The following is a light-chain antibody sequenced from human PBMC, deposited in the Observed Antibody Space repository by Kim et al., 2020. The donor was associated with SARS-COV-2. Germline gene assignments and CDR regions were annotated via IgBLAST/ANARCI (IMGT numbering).Light chain of an antibody. CDR1: PSVSSNS. Sequence: SPGERAALSCRASPSVSSNSLAWYQQKPGQAPRLLIYGASSRATGIPDRFSGSGSGTDFTLTITRLEPEDFAVYYCQQYSSSPATFGQGTKVDIK. CDR3: QQYSSSPAT. V-gene: IGKV3-20*01. J-gene: IGKJ1*01. CDR2: GAS.